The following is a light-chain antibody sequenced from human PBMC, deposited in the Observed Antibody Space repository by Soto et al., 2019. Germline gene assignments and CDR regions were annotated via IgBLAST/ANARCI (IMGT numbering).Light chain of an antibody. CDR2: DVR. J-gene: IGLJ1*01. V-gene: IGLV2-11*01. Sequence: QSVLTQPRSVSGSPGQSVTISCTGTSSDVGGYNSVSWYQHHPGKAPKLMNYDVRKRPSGVPDRFSGSKSDNTASLTISGLQAEDEADYYCCSYAGRYTYVFGTGTQLTVL. CDR3: CSYAGRYTYV. CDR1: SSDVGGYNS.